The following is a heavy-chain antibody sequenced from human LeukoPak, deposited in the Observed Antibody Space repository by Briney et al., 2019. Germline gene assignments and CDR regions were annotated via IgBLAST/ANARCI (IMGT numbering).Heavy chain of an antibody. CDR2: IYPGDSDN. CDR3: ARRVTMIEDFDY. D-gene: IGHD3-22*01. Sequence: GESLKICCEGSGYSFTSYWICVGRQMAGKVLEWMGIIYPGDSDNRYSPSFQGQVTISADNPISPAYLQWSSLKASDTAMYYCARRVTMIEDFDYWGQGTLVTVSS. CDR1: GYSFTSYW. J-gene: IGHJ4*02. V-gene: IGHV5-51*01.